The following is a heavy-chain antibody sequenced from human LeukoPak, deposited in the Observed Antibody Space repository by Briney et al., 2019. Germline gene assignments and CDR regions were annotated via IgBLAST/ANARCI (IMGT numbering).Heavy chain of an antibody. CDR1: GGFISTNW. D-gene: IGHD1-1*01. Sequence: PSETLSLTCAVSGGFISTNWWSWVRQSPGEGLEWIGEAFHSGTSNYKPSLKSRVTISLDKSKNQFSLSLSSVTAADTAVYYCARHTSLSGQRGFDSWGQGILVTVSS. J-gene: IGHJ4*02. CDR3: ARHTSLSGQRGFDS. V-gene: IGHV4-4*02. CDR2: AFHSGTS.